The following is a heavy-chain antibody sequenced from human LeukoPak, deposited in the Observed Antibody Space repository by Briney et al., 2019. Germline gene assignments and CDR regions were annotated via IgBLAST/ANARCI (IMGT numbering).Heavy chain of an antibody. V-gene: IGHV4-34*01. CDR3: ARRGSMTGPPPL. CDR2: INHSGST. CDR1: GGSFSGYY. Sequence: SETLSLTCAVYGGSFSGYYWSWIRQPPGKGLEWIGEINHSGSTNYNPSLKSRVTISVDTSKNQFSLKLSSVTAADTAVYYCARRGSMTGPPPLWGQGTLVTVSS. J-gene: IGHJ4*02. D-gene: IGHD6-6*01.